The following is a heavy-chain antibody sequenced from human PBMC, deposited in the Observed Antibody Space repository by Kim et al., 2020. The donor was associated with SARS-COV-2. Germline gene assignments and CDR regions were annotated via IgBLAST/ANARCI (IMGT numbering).Heavy chain of an antibody. CDR3: AKDSGVVPAAISDGMDV. CDR1: GFTFSSYA. J-gene: IGHJ6*02. D-gene: IGHD2-2*02. CDR2: ISGSGGST. V-gene: IGHV3-23*01. Sequence: GGSLRLSCAASGFTFSSYAMSWVRQAPGKGLEWVSAISGSGGSTYYADSVKGRFTISRDNSKNTLYLQMNSLRAEDTAVYYCAKDSGVVPAAISDGMDVWGQGTTVTVSS.